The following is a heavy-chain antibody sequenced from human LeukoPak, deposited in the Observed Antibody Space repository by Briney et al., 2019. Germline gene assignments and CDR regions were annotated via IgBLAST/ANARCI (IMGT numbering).Heavy chain of an antibody. V-gene: IGHV3-33*06. CDR1: GFTFSNYG. CDR3: AKNGVYCDVHCPADY. Sequence: LTGGSLRLSCAASGFTFSNYGMNWVRQAPGKGLEWVAVIWSDGRNEYYADSVKGRFTISRDNSKNTLYLQMNSLRADDTAVYYCAKNGVYCDVHCPADYWGQGTLVTVSS. D-gene: IGHD2-21*02. J-gene: IGHJ4*02. CDR2: IWSDGRNE.